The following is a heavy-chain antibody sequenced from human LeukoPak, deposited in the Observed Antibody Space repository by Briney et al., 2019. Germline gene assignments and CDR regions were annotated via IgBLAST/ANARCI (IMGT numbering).Heavy chain of an antibody. CDR3: ANTYALGNYYKGGFDP. Sequence: ASVKVSCKASGYTFTSYYMHWVRQAPGQGLEWMGIINPNSGGTNYAQNFQGRVTMTRDTSIRTVYMELSRLRSDDTAVYYCANTYALGNYYKGGFDPWGQGTLVTVSS. V-gene: IGHV1-2*02. J-gene: IGHJ5*02. CDR1: GYTFTSYY. D-gene: IGHD3-10*01. CDR2: INPNSGGT.